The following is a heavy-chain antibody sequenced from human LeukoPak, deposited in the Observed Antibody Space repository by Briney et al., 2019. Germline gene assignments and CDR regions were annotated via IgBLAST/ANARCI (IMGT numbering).Heavy chain of an antibody. CDR2: INPNSGST. D-gene: IGHD6-13*01. CDR3: ARESAIAAAGRLDQSFDY. Sequence: ASVKVSCKASGYTFTGYYMHWVRQAPGQGLEWMGWINPNSGSTNYAQKFQGRVTMTRDTSISTAYMELSRLRSDDTAVYYCARESAIAAAGRLDQSFDYWAQGTLVTVSS. J-gene: IGHJ4*02. CDR1: GYTFTGYY. V-gene: IGHV1-2*02.